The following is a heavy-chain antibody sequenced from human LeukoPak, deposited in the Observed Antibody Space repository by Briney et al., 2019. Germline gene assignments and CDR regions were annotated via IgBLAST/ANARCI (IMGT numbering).Heavy chain of an antibody. Sequence: PGRSLRLSCAASGFTFSSYGMHWVRQAPGKGLEWVAVIWYDGSNKYYADSVKGRFTISRDNSKNTLYLQMNSLRAEDTAVYYCARGSYYYFDYWGQGTLVTVSS. CDR3: ARGSYYYFDY. CDR1: GFTFSSYG. J-gene: IGHJ4*02. CDR2: IWYDGSNK. V-gene: IGHV3-33*01. D-gene: IGHD1-26*01.